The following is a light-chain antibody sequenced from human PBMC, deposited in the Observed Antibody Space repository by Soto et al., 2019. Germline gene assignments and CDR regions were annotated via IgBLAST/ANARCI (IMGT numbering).Light chain of an antibody. J-gene: IGKJ3*01. Sequence: EIVMTQSPATLSVSPGERATLSCRASQSVSSSYLAWYQQKPGQAPRLLMYGASTRATGIPDRFSGGGSGTDFTLTISRLEPEDFAVYFCQQYAYSPPTFGPGTKVDIK. CDR2: GAS. CDR3: QQYAYSPPT. V-gene: IGKV3-20*01. CDR1: QSVSSSY.